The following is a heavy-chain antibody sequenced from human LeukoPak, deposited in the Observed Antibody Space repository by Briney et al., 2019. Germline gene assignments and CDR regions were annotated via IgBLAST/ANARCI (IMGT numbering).Heavy chain of an antibody. J-gene: IGHJ6*03. CDR1: GGSFSGYY. CDR3: ARLRITMVRGVIIGSSRNYYYYMDV. D-gene: IGHD3-10*01. CDR2: INHSGST. Sequence: PSETLSLTCAVYGGSFSGYYWSWIRQPPGKGPEWIGEINHSGSTNYNPSLKSRVTISVDTPKNQFSLKLSSVTAADTAVCYCARLRITMVRGVIIGSSRNYYYYMDVWGKGTTVTISS. V-gene: IGHV4-34*01.